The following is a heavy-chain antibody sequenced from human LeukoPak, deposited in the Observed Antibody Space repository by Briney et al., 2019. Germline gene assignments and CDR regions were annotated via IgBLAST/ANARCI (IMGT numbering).Heavy chain of an antibody. V-gene: IGHV4-4*07. CDR2: IYTSGST. CDR1: GGSISSYY. J-gene: IGHJ3*02. CDR3: ARDHYYDSSGYAFDI. D-gene: IGHD3-22*01. Sequence: PSETLSLTCTVSGGSISSYYWSWIRQPAGKGLEWIGRIYTSGSTNYNPSLKSRVTMSVDTSKSQFSLKLSSVTAADTAVYYCARDHYYDSSGYAFDIWGQGTMVTVSS.